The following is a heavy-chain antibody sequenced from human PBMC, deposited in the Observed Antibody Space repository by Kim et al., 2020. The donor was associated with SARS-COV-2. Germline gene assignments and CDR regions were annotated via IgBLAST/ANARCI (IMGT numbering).Heavy chain of an antibody. D-gene: IGHD4-17*01. J-gene: IGHJ2*01. CDR3: ARVGTTPRYFDL. CDR1: GYTFTNYG. Sequence: ASVKVSCQPSGYTFTNYGITWVRQAPGQGLEWMGWISANNGNTNYAQKFQGRVTMTTDTSTSTAYMELSSLRSDDTAVYYCARVGTTPRYFDLWGCGTLV. CDR2: ISANNGNT. V-gene: IGHV1-18*01.